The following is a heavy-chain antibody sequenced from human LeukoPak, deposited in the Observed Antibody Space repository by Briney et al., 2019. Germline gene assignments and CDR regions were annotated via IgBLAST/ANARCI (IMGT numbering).Heavy chain of an antibody. CDR1: GFTFTDYY. Sequence: GGSLRLSCAASGFTFTDYYMSWIRQAPGKGLEWLSYISSSGRTIYYADSVKGRFTISRDNAKSSLYLQLNSLRAEDMALYYCAKDSLYRSSSYAFDIWGQGTMVTVSS. J-gene: IGHJ3*02. CDR2: ISSSGRTI. CDR3: AKDSLYRSSSYAFDI. V-gene: IGHV3-11*01. D-gene: IGHD6-6*01.